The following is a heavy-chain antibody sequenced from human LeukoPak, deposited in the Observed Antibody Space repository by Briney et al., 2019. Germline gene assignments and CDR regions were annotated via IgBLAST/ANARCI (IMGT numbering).Heavy chain of an antibody. Sequence: PSETLSLTCTVSGGSISSYYWSWIRQPAGKGLEWIGRIYTSGSTNYNPSLKSRVTMSVDTSKNQFSLKLSSVTAADTAVYYCARDLNDFWSGYPFGPYNRFDPWGQGTLVTVSS. CDR2: IYTSGST. CDR1: GGSISSYY. D-gene: IGHD3-3*01. J-gene: IGHJ5*02. CDR3: ARDLNDFWSGYPFGPYNRFDP. V-gene: IGHV4-4*07.